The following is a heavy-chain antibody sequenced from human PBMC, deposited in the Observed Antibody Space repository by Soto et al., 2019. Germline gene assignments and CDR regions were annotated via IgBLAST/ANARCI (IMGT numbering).Heavy chain of an antibody. D-gene: IGHD6-13*01. J-gene: IGHJ4*02. Sequence: SVKVSCKASGGTFSSYAISWVRQAPGQGIEWMGGIIPIFGTANYAQKFQGRVTIIADESTSTAYMELSSLRSEDTAVYYCATDSSKWPLDYWGQGTLVTVSS. CDR1: GGTFSSYA. CDR2: IIPIFGTA. V-gene: IGHV1-69*13. CDR3: ATDSSKWPLDY.